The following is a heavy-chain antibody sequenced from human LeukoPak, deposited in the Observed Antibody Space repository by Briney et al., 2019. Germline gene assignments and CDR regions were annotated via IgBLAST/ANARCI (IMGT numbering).Heavy chain of an antibody. CDR1: GFSFSTNC. V-gene: IGHV3-74*01. J-gene: IGHJ4*02. D-gene: IGHD3-3*01. CDR3: ATITIFGVAPEGY. Sequence: GGSLRLSCAASGFSFSTNCMHWVRQAPGKGLVWVSRIKSDGSDTSYADSVKGRFTISRDNAKNTLYLQMNSLRAEDTAVYYCATITIFGVAPEGYWGQGTLVTVSS. CDR2: IKSDGSDT.